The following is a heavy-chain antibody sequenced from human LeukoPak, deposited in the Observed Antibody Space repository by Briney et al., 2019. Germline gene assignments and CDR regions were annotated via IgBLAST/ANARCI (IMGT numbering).Heavy chain of an antibody. CDR2: IRGDGGDT. D-gene: IGHD3-10*01. V-gene: IGHV3-74*01. CDR3: ARDRVLGSGSSDY. Sequence: GGSLRLSCTVSGFTFSNYWMHWVRQAPGKGLVWVSSIRGDGGDTNYADSVKGRFTVSRDNAKNTLYLQMNSLTTEDTAVYFCARDRVLGSGSSDYWGQGTLVTVSS. CDR1: GFTFSNYW. J-gene: IGHJ4*02.